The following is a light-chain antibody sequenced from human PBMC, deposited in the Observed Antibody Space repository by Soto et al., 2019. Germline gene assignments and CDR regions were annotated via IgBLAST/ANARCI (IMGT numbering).Light chain of an antibody. J-gene: IGLJ1*01. CDR1: SSNIGAGYD. CDR3: QSYDKSLSALYV. V-gene: IGLV1-40*01. CDR2: GNS. Sequence: QSVLTQPPSVSGAPGQRVTISCTGSSSNIGAGYDVHWYQQLPGTAPKLLTYGNSNRPSGVPDRFSGSKSGTSASLAITGRQAEDEADYYCQSYDKSLSALYVFGTGTKVTVL.